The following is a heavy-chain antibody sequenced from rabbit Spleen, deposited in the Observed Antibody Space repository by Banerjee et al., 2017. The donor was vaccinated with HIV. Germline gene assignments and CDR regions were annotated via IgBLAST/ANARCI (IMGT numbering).Heavy chain of an antibody. CDR1: GFTMSSSDW. J-gene: IGHJ4*01. V-gene: IGHV1S40*01. CDR3: ARTSSTSYWYFTL. Sequence: QSLEESGGDLVKPGASLTLTCTASGFTMSSSDWIYWVRQAPGKGLEWIGYIDPIFGTTYYASWAKGRFTISKTSSTTVTLQMTSLTAADTATYFCARTSSTSYWYFTLWGPGTLVTVS. D-gene: IGHD1-1*01. CDR2: IDPIFGTT.